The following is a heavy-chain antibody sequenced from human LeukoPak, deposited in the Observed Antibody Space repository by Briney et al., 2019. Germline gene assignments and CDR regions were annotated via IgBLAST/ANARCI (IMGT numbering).Heavy chain of an antibody. CDR2: IIPIFGTA. D-gene: IGHD6-13*01. CDR3: ASGSDSSSWFRWFDP. V-gene: IGHV1-69*13. CDR1: GGTFINYA. J-gene: IGHJ5*02. Sequence: SVKVSCKASGGTFINYAISWVRQAPGQGLEWMGGIIPIFGTANYAQKFQGRVTITADESTTTAYMELSSLRSEDTAVYYCASGSDSSSWFRWFDPWGQGTLVTVSS.